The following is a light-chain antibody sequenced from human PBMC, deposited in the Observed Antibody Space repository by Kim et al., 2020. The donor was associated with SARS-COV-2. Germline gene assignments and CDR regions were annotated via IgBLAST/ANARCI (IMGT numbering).Light chain of an antibody. CDR1: KLGDKY. CDR3: QAWDSNTAHYV. J-gene: IGLJ1*01. CDR2: HDS. V-gene: IGLV3-1*01. Sequence: SPGQTASISCSGYKLGDKYACWYQQKPGQSPVLVIYHDSQRPSGIPERFSGSNSGNTATLTISGTQAMDEAVYYCQAWDSNTAHYVFGTGTKVTVL.